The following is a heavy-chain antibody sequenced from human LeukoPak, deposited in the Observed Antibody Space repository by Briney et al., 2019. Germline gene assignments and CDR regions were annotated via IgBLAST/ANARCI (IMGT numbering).Heavy chain of an antibody. CDR3: ARVGAYSSSWYRFYYFDY. D-gene: IGHD6-13*01. J-gene: IGHJ4*02. V-gene: IGHV4-34*01. Sequence: SETLSLTCGVRGGSFSGYYWSWIRQPPGKGLEWIGEINHSGSTKYNPSLKSRVTISVDTSKNQFSLTLSSVTAADTAVYYCARVGAYSSSWYRFYYFDYWGQGTLVTVSS. CDR1: GGSFSGYY. CDR2: INHSGST.